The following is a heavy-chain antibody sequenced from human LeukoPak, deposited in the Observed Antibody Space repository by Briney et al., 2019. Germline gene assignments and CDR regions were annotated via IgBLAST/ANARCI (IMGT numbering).Heavy chain of an antibody. D-gene: IGHD3-22*01. CDR3: ARGEGYYYDSSGYY. CDR1: GFTFSSYE. J-gene: IGHJ4*02. CDR2: ISSSGSTI. Sequence: GGSLRLSCAASGFTFSSYEMNWVRQAPGKGLDWVSYISSSGSTIYYADSVKGRFTISRDNAKNSLYLQMNSLRAEDTAVYYCARGEGYYYDSSGYYWGQGTLVTVSS. V-gene: IGHV3-48*03.